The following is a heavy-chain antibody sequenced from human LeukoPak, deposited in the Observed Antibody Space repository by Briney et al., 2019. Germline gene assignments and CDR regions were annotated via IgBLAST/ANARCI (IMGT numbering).Heavy chain of an antibody. Sequence: SETLSLTCSVSGGSISSYFWSWIRQPPGKGLEWIGYLYYSGSTNSNPSLKSRVTMPVDTSKNQFSLKLRSVTAEDTAVYYCARGGSGISNAFDIWGQGTMVTVSS. CDR3: ARGGSGISNAFDI. D-gene: IGHD3-10*01. CDR1: GGSISSYF. V-gene: IGHV4-59*01. J-gene: IGHJ3*02. CDR2: LYYSGST.